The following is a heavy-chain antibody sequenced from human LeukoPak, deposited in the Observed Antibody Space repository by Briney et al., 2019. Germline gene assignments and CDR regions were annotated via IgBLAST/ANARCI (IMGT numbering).Heavy chain of an antibody. CDR3: ARESGLRYFDWLPNYYYYYMDV. CDR2: ISSNGGST. D-gene: IGHD3-9*01. CDR1: GFTFSSYA. J-gene: IGHJ6*03. V-gene: IGHV3-64*01. Sequence: QTGGSLRLSCAASGFTFSSYAMHWVRQAPGKGLEYVSAISSNGGSTYYANSVKGRFTISRDNSKNTLYLQMGSLRAEDMAVYYCARESGLRYFDWLPNYYYYYMDVWGKGTTVTVSS.